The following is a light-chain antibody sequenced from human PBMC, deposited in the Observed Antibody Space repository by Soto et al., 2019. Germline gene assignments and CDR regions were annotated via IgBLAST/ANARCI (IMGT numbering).Light chain of an antibody. CDR2: DAS. CDR1: QSVGSF. J-gene: IGKJ4*01. Sequence: EIVLTQSPATLSLSPGERATLSCRASQSVGSFLAWYQQKPGQAPRLLIYDASNRATGIPARFSGSGSGTDFTLTISSLEPEDFAVYYCQQRNGFLSFGGGTRVEI. CDR3: QQRNGFLS. V-gene: IGKV3-11*01.